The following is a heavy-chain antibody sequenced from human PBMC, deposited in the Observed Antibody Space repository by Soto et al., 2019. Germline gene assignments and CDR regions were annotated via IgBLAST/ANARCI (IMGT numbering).Heavy chain of an antibody. V-gene: IGHV1-58*02. Sequence: QMQLVQSGPEVKKPGTSVKVSCKASGFTFTSSAMQWVRQARGQRLEWIGWIVVGSDNANYAQKFQERVSITRDMSTSTAYMELSSLRSEDTAVYYCAAVRGMVRGVKDYYSYYGMDVWGQGTTVTVSS. CDR2: IVVGSDNA. J-gene: IGHJ6*02. D-gene: IGHD3-10*01. CDR3: AAVRGMVRGVKDYYSYYGMDV. CDR1: GFTFTSSA.